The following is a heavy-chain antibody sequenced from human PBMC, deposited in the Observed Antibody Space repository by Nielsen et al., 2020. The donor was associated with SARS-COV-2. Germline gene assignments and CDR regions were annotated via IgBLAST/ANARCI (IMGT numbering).Heavy chain of an antibody. CDR2: IIPIFGTA. CDR1: GGTFSSYA. CDR3: ARDRDCSGGSCPGY. J-gene: IGHJ4*02. V-gene: IGHV1-69*06. D-gene: IGHD2-15*01. Sequence: SVKVSCKASGGTFSSYAISWVRQAPGQGLEWMGGIIPIFGTANYAQKFQGRVTITADKSTSTAYMELSSLRSEDTAVYHCARDRDCSGGSCPGYWGQGTLVTVSS.